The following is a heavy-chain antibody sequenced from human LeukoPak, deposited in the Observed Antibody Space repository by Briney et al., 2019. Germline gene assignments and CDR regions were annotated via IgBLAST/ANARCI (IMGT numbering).Heavy chain of an antibody. CDR1: GYTFTDYY. V-gene: IGHV1-2*02. D-gene: IGHD4-11*01. Sequence: ASMKVSCKASGYTFTDYYIHWVRQAPGQGLEWMGWINPNSGGTNYAQNFQGRVTMTRDTSISTAYMELSRLRSDDTAIYFCAKGGVYPHNYFDPWGQGTLVTVSS. CDR3: AKGGVYPHNYFDP. CDR2: INPNSGGT. J-gene: IGHJ5*02.